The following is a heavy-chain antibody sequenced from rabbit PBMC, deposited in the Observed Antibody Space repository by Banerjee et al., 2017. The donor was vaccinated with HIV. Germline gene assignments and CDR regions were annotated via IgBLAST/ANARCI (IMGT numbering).Heavy chain of an antibody. V-gene: IGHV1S45*01. CDR1: GFSFSSSYY. Sequence: QEQLVESGGDLVKPGASLTLTCTASGFSFSSSYYMCWVRQAPGKGLEWIACMRGDDSGTNAYASWAKGRFTISKTSSTTVTLLMTSLTAADTATYFCARAFYYGSGWDFDLWGQGTLVTVS. J-gene: IGHJ4*01. CDR3: ARAFYYGSGWDFDL. CDR2: MRGDDSGTN. D-gene: IGHD4-1*01.